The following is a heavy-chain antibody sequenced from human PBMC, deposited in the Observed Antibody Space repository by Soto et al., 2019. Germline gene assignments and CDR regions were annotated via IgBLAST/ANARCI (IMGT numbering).Heavy chain of an antibody. V-gene: IGHV4-39*07. CDR1: GGSISSSSYY. Sequence: SETLSLTCTVSGGSISSSSYYWGWIRQPPGKGLEWIGSIYYSGSTYYNPSLKSRVTISVDTSKNQFSLKLSSVTAADTAVYYCVRESTTSGPNWFDTWGPGILVTVSS. D-gene: IGHD1-1*01. CDR2: IYYSGST. CDR3: VRESTTSGPNWFDT. J-gene: IGHJ5*02.